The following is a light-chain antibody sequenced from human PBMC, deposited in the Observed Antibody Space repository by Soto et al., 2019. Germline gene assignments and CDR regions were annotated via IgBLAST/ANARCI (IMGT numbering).Light chain of an antibody. V-gene: IGKV1-5*03. CDR3: QQYNYYWT. J-gene: IGKJ1*01. Sequence: IRMTQSPSILSASIGDRVTISCRASQSINTWLAWYQHKPGKAPKLLISKVSTLESGVPSRFSGSASGTEFTLTISSLQPEDYATYYCQQYNYYWTFGQGTKVEV. CDR1: QSINTW. CDR2: KVS.